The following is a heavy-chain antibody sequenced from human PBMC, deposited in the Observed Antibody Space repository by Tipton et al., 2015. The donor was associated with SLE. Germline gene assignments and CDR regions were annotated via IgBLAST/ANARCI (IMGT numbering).Heavy chain of an antibody. CDR2: INHRGGT. Sequence: LRLSCAVFGGSFSGNYWIWIRQTPGKGLEWIGEINHRGGTNLNPSLESRVSVSKDTSKNQFSLMLTSVTAADTAVYYCARLQYIFGGMDVWGEGTTVTVSS. J-gene: IGHJ6*04. CDR3: ARLQYIFGGMDV. CDR1: GGSFSGNY. D-gene: IGHD3-3*01. V-gene: IGHV4-34*01.